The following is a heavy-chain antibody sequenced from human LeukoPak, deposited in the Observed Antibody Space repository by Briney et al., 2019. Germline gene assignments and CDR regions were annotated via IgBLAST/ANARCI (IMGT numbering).Heavy chain of an antibody. V-gene: IGHV3-30-3*01. CDR2: ISYDGSNK. Sequence: GGSLRLSCAASGFTFSSYAMHWVRQAPGKGLEWVAVISYDGSNKYYADSVKGRFTISRDNSKNTLYLQMNSLRAEDTAVYYCAREFTSLVYWGQGTLVTVSS. CDR3: AREFTSLVY. D-gene: IGHD2-2*01. CDR1: GFTFSSYA. J-gene: IGHJ4*02.